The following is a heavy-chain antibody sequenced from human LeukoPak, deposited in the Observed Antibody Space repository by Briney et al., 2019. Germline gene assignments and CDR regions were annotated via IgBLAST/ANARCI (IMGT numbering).Heavy chain of an antibody. CDR2: MSSSDNPI. Sequence: GGSLRLSWAASGFSLSDHYMSWIRQAPGKGLEWVSYMSSSDNPIYYADSVKGRFTISRDNAKNSLYLQMNNLRAEDTAVYYCARDRVGSSTSCYDYWGQGTLVTVSS. D-gene: IGHD2-2*01. CDR1: GFSLSDHY. V-gene: IGHV3-11*01. CDR3: ARDRVGSSTSCYDY. J-gene: IGHJ4*02.